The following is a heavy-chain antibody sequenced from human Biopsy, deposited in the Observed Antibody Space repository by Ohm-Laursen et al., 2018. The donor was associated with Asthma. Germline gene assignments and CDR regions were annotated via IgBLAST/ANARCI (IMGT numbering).Heavy chain of an antibody. Sequence: SLRLSCAASGFTFRAHAMSWVRQAPGKGLEWVSTISGNSGITYYADSVKGRFTISRDNSQNTLCLHMDSLSAEDTAVYYCAKDRSGTWYGFDYWGQGTLVTVSS. V-gene: IGHV3-23*01. CDR3: AKDRSGTWYGFDY. J-gene: IGHJ4*02. CDR1: GFTFRAHA. D-gene: IGHD6-13*01. CDR2: ISGNSGIT.